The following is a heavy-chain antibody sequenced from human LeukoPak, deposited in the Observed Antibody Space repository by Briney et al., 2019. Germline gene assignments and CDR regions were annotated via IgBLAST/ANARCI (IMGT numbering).Heavy chain of an antibody. V-gene: IGHV3-30-3*01. CDR1: GFTFSPYA. CDR3: ARDPPGAHFDF. J-gene: IGHJ4*02. CDR2: TSFDGGIK. D-gene: IGHD7-27*01. Sequence: GRSLRLSCAASGFTFSPYAMHWVRQAPGKGLEWVAVTSFDGGIKYYADSVKGRFTISRDNAQNSLYLQMNSLRVEDTAVYYCARDPPGAHFDFWGQGTLVTVSS.